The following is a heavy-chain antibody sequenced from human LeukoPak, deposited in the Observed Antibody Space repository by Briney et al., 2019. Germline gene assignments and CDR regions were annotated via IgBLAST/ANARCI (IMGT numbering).Heavy chain of an antibody. D-gene: IGHD5-12*01. CDR3: AGLLFAGYSGNWSQKKYYYFDL. V-gene: IGHV4-61*05. Sequence: PSETLSLTCTVSGGSISSSSYYWSWIRQPRGKGLVWIGYICYSGSTNYHPSLKRRVTISVDTSKNQFSLKMSSVTAADTAVYYCAGLLFAGYSGNWSQKKYYYFDLWGRGSLVTVSS. J-gene: IGHJ2*01. CDR1: GGSISSSSYY. CDR2: ICYSGST.